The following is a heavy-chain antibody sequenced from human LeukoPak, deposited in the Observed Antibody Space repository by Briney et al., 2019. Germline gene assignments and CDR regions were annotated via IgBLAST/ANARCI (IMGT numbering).Heavy chain of an antibody. Sequence: GESLKISCKGSGYSFTSYWSGWVRQMPGEGLECMGIIYPGDSDTRYSPSFQDQVTISADKSISTAYLQWSSLKASDTAMYYCARVPTMVRGVIYWFDPWGQGTLVTVSS. CDR2: IYPGDSDT. CDR1: GYSFTSYW. V-gene: IGHV5-51*01. D-gene: IGHD3-10*01. CDR3: ARVPTMVRGVIYWFDP. J-gene: IGHJ5*02.